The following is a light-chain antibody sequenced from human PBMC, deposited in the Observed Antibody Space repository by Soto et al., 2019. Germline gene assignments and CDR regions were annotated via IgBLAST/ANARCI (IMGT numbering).Light chain of an antibody. V-gene: IGLV2-14*01. CDR1: SSDVGGYNY. Sequence: QSALTQPASVSGSPRQSITISCTGTSSDVGGYNYVSWYQHHAGKAPRLMIYASSNRPSGVSHRFSGSRSGNTASLTISGLQAEDEADYYCSSYTSGTTLYVFGTGTSSPS. CDR2: ASS. CDR3: SSYTSGTTLYV. J-gene: IGLJ1*01.